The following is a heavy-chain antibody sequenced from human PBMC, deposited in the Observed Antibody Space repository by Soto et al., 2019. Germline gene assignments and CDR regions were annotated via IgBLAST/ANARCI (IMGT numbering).Heavy chain of an antibody. CDR3: AKEGRTIFTGSWFDP. Sequence: GGSLRLSCAASGFTFSSYGMHWVRQAPGKGLEWVAVISYDGSNKYYADSVKGRFTISRDNSKNTPCLQMNSLRAEDTAVYYCAKEGRTIFTGSWFDPWGQGTLVTVSS. CDR1: GFTFSSYG. V-gene: IGHV3-30*18. CDR2: ISYDGSNK. J-gene: IGHJ5*02. D-gene: IGHD3-3*01.